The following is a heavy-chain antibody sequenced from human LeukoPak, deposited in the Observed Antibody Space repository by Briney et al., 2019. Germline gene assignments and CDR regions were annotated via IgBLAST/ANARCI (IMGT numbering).Heavy chain of an antibody. V-gene: IGHV3-53*01. Sequence: GGSLRPSCAASGFTVSSNYMSWVRQAPGKGLEWVSVIYSGGGTYYADSVKGRFTISRDNSKNTLYLQMNSLRAEDTAVYYCARVWLGPGTQYYYYYGMDVWGQGTTVTVSS. CDR3: ARVWLGPGTQYYYYYGMDV. CDR1: GFTVSSNY. D-gene: IGHD3-10*01. CDR2: IYSGGGT. J-gene: IGHJ6*02.